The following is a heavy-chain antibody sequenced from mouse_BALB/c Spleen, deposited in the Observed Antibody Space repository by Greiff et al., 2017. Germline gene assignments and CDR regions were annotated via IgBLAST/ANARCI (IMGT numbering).Heavy chain of an antibody. J-gene: IGHJ4*01. D-gene: IGHD2-3*01. Sequence: EVMLVESGGDLVKPGGSLKLSCAASGFTFSSYGMSWVRQTPDKRLEWVATISSGGSYTYYPDSVKGRFTISRDNARNILYLQMSSLRSEDTAMYYCARDGYTYAMDYWGQGTSVTVSS. CDR1: GFTFSSYG. CDR3: ARDGYTYAMDY. V-gene: IGHV5-6*01. CDR2: ISSGGSYT.